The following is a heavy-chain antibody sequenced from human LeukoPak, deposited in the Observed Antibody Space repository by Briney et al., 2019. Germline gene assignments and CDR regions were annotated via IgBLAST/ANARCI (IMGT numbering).Heavy chain of an antibody. D-gene: IGHD2-2*02. J-gene: IGHJ4*02. V-gene: IGHV3-30*02. Sequence: GGSLRLSCAASGFTFSSYGMHWVRQAPGKGLEWVAFIRYDGSNKYYADSVKGRFTISRDNSKNTLYLQMNSLRAEDTAVYYCAKDYCSSTSCYIYYWGQGTLVTVSS. CDR2: IRYDGSNK. CDR1: GFTFSSYG. CDR3: AKDYCSSTSCYIYY.